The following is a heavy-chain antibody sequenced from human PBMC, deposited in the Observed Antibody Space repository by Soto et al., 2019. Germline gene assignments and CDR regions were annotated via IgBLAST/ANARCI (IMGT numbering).Heavy chain of an antibody. D-gene: IGHD5-18*01. Sequence: SETLSLTCTVSGGSISSSNYYWGWIRQPPGKGLEWIGSIYYSGSTYYNSSLKSRVTISVDTSKNQFSLKLSSVTAADTAVYYCARQTQRFYSGYSYGYLVDYWGQGTLVTVSS. V-gene: IGHV4-39*01. J-gene: IGHJ4*02. CDR2: IYYSGST. CDR3: ARQTQRFYSGYSYGYLVDY. CDR1: GGSISSSNYY.